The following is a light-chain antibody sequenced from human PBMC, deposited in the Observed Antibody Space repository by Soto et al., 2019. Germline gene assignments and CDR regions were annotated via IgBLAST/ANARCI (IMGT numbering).Light chain of an antibody. CDR3: QQYNTVLFT. V-gene: IGKV1-5*03. CDR2: KAS. Sequence: DIQMTQSPSTLSASVGDRVTITCRASQSISSWLAWYQQKPGKAPKLLIYKASSLESGVPSRFSGSGSGTEFALTISSLQPDDLATYYCQQYNTVLFTFGPGTKVDIK. CDR1: QSISSW. J-gene: IGKJ3*01.